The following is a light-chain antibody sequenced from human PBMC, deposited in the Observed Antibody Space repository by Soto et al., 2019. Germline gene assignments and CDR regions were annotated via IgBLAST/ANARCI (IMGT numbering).Light chain of an antibody. J-gene: IGKJ1*01. CDR2: AAS. V-gene: IGKV1-27*01. CDR1: QGISNY. Sequence: DIQMTQSPSSLSASVGDRVSITCRASQGISNYLAWYQQKPGKVPKLLIYAASTLQSGVSSRFSGSGSGTDFTLTISSLQPEDVATYYWQKYNRAPWTFGQGTKVEIK. CDR3: QKYNRAPWT.